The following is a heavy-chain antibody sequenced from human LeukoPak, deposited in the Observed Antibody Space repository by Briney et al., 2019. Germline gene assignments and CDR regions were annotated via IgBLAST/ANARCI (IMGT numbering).Heavy chain of an antibody. CDR2: INHSGST. J-gene: IGHJ4*02. CDR1: GGSFSGYY. D-gene: IGHD3-10*01. Sequence: PSETLSLTCAVYGGSFSGYYWSWIRQPPGKGLEWIGEINHSGSTNYNPSLKSRVTISVDTSKNQFSLKLSSMTAADTAVYYCASVSGSYYRPPRDYWGQGTLVTVSS. CDR3: ASVSGSYYRPPRDY. V-gene: IGHV4-34*01.